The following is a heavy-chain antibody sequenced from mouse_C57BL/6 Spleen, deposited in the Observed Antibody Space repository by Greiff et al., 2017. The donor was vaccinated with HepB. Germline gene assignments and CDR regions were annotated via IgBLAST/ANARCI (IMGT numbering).Heavy chain of an antibody. V-gene: IGHV1-81*01. CDR3: ARSGLITTVVANWYFDV. CDR1: GYTFTSYG. Sequence: VQLQQSGAELARPGASVKLSCKASGYTFTSYGISWVKQRTGQGLEWIGEIYPRSGNTYYNEKFKGKATLTADKSSSTAYMELRSLTSEDSAVYFWARSGLITTVVANWYFDVWGTGTTVTVSA. D-gene: IGHD1-1*01. CDR2: IYPRSGNT. J-gene: IGHJ1*03.